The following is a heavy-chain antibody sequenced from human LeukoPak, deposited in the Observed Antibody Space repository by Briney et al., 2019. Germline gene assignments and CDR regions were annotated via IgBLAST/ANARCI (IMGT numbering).Heavy chain of an antibody. CDR2: IKSKTDGGTT. Sequence: GGSLRLSCATSGFTFSNAWMSWVRQAPGKGLEWVGRIKSKTDGGTTDYAAPVKGRFTISRDDSKNTLYLQMNSLKTEDTAVYYCTTSDYDFWSGQDYWGQGTLVTVSS. J-gene: IGHJ4*02. D-gene: IGHD3-3*01. CDR1: GFTFSNAW. V-gene: IGHV3-15*01. CDR3: TTSDYDFWSGQDY.